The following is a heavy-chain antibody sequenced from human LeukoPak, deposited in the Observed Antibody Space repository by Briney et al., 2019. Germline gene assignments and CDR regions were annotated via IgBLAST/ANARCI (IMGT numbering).Heavy chain of an antibody. CDR3: ARAKAARTSPVFDP. Sequence: GASVKVSCKASGYTFTSYDINWVRQAPGQGLEWMGWMNPNSGNTGYAQKFQGRVTINRNTSIRTAYMELSSLRSEDTAVYYCARAKAARTSPVFDPWGQGTLVTVSS. D-gene: IGHD6-6*01. CDR2: MNPNSGNT. J-gene: IGHJ5*02. CDR1: GYTFTSYD. V-gene: IGHV1-8*03.